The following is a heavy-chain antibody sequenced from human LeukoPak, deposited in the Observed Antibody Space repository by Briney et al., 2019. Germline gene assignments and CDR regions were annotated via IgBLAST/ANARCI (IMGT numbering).Heavy chain of an antibody. CDR2: IYYSGST. J-gene: IGHJ4*02. CDR1: GGSISSYH. V-gene: IGHV4-59*08. CDR3: ARHGPYDILTGYYNYFDY. D-gene: IGHD3-9*01. Sequence: SETLSLTCTVSGGSISSYHWSWIRQPPGKGLEWIGYIYYSGSTNYNPSLKSRVTISVDTSKNQFSLKLSSVTAADTAVYYCARHGPYDILTGYYNYFDYWGQGTLVTVSS.